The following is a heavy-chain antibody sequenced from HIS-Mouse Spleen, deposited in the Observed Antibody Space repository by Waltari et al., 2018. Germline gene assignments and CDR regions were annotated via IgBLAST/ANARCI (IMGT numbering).Heavy chain of an antibody. D-gene: IGHD5-18*01. V-gene: IGHV3-23*01. J-gene: IGHJ6*02. CDR2: ISGSGGST. CDR3: AKDLDSYGYYYYGMDV. Sequence: EVQLLESGGGLVQPGGSLRLSCAASGFTFSSYAMSWVRQAPGKGLEWVSAISGSGGSTDYADAVKGRFTISRDNSKNTLYLQMNSLRAEDTAVYYCAKDLDSYGYYYYGMDVWGQGTTVTVSS. CDR1: GFTFSSYA.